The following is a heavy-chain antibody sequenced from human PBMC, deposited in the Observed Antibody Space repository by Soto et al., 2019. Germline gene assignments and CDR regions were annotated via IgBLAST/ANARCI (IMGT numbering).Heavy chain of an antibody. V-gene: IGHV1-69*13. CDR1: GGTFSSYA. CDR2: IIPIFGTA. J-gene: IGHJ6*02. D-gene: IGHD4-4*01. Sequence: SVKVSCKASGGTFSSYAISWVRQAPGQGLEWMGGIIPIFGTANYAQKFQGRVTITADESTSTAYMELSSLRSEDTAVYYCARATRDYSNYVFGPGPYGMDVWGQGNTLTVSS. CDR3: ARATRDYSNYVFGPGPYGMDV.